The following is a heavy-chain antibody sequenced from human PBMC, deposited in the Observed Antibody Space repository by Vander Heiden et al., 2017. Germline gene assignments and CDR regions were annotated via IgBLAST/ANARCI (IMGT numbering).Heavy chain of an antibody. Sequence: QVQLVESGGGVVQPGRSLRLSWAAAGFNFSSYAMHWVRQAPGKGLEWVAVISYDGSNKYYADSVKGRFTISRDNSKNTLYLQMNSLRAEDTAVYYCARDRGVGATNYYYGMDVWGQGTTVTVSS. D-gene: IGHD1-26*01. J-gene: IGHJ6*02. CDR2: ISYDGSNK. CDR1: GFNFSSYA. V-gene: IGHV3-30-3*01. CDR3: ARDRGVGATNYYYGMDV.